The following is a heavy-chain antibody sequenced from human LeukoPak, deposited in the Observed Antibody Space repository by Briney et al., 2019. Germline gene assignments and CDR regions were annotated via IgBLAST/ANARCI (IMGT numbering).Heavy chain of an antibody. Sequence: GRSLRLSCAASGFTFSSYGMHWVRQAPGKGLEWVAVIWYDGSNKYYADSVKGRFTISRDNSNNTLYLQMNSLRAEDTAVYYCAKERSGVVAAASNSWGRGTLVTVSS. CDR1: GFTFSSYG. V-gene: IGHV3-33*06. J-gene: IGHJ5*02. CDR2: IWYDGSNK. CDR3: AKERSGVVAAASNS. D-gene: IGHD2-2*01.